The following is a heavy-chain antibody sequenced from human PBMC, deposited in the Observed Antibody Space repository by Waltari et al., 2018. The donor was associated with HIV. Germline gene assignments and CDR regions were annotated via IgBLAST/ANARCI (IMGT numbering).Heavy chain of an antibody. V-gene: IGHV3-23*01. CDR3: ARGVGGDHGF. Sequence: EVFLLESGGGLVQPGGSLRLSCAVSGFSVSNYAMFWVRQAPGKGLDWVGYLTEGIPRPHYAESVKDRFTFSRDNSKNTRYLQMSDLRAEDTAIYYCARGVGGDHGFWGQGTLVTVSS. D-gene: IGHD2-21*01. CDR1: GFSVSNYA. CDR2: LTEGIPRP. J-gene: IGHJ4*02.